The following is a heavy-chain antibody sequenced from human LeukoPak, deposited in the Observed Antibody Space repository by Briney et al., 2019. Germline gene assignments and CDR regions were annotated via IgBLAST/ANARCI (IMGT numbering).Heavy chain of an antibody. CDR2: IYTSGST. V-gene: IGHV4-61*02. CDR3: ARGDSSGTFDY. CDR1: GGSISSGSYY. J-gene: IGHJ4*02. D-gene: IGHD3-22*01. Sequence: SQTLSLTCTVSGGSISSGSYYWSWIRQPAGKGLEWIGRIYTSGSTNYNPSLKSRVTISVDTSKNQSSLKLSSVTAADTAVYYCARGDSSGTFDYWGQGTLVTVSS.